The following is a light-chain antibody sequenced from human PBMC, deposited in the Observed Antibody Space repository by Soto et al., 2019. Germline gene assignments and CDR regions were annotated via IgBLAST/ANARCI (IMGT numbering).Light chain of an antibody. CDR3: QQYNSYSWT. CDR2: DAS. Sequence: DIQMTQSPSTLSASVGDRVTITCRASQSISSWLAWYQQKPGKAPKLLIYDASSLESGVPSRFSGSGSGTEFTLTISSLQPDDFATYYCQQYNSYSWTFDQGTRLEIK. CDR1: QSISSW. V-gene: IGKV1-5*01. J-gene: IGKJ5*01.